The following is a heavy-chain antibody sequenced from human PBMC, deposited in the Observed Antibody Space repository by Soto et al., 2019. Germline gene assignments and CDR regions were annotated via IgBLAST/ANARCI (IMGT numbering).Heavy chain of an antibody. Sequence: SETLSLTCTVSGGSVNSGSYYWSWIRQPPGKGLEWIGYIYYSGSTKYTPSLKSRVTTSVDTSQNQFSLKLSSVTAADTAVYYCARDYWATSAAFDIFGQVXMVTV. D-gene: IGHD2-15*01. CDR1: GGSVNSGSYY. V-gene: IGHV4-61*01. CDR2: IYYSGST. CDR3: ARDYWATSAAFDI. J-gene: IGHJ3*02.